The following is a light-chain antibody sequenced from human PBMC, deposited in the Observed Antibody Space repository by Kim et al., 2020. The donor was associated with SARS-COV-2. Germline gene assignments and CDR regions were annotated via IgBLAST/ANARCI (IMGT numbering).Light chain of an antibody. Sequence: QSLPLSSTATTSAFVVYHYASWYHQHPCKAPNLMIYEFSKRPSGVPDRFSGSKSGNTASLTVSGLQAEDEADYYCSSYACSNNNVVFGGGTQLTVL. J-gene: IGLJ2*01. V-gene: IGLV2-8*01. CDR1: TSAFVVYHY. CDR3: SSYACSNNNVV. CDR2: EFS.